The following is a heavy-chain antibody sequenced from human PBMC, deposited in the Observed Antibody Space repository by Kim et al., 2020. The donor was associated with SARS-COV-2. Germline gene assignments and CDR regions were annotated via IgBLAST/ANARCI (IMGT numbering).Heavy chain of an antibody. Sequence: NTNYAQKLQGRVTMTTDTSTSTAYMELRSLRSDDTAVYYCARDNSGWDYWGQGTLVTVSS. CDR3: ARDNSGWDY. D-gene: IGHD6-19*01. CDR2: NT. J-gene: IGHJ4*02. V-gene: IGHV1-18*01.